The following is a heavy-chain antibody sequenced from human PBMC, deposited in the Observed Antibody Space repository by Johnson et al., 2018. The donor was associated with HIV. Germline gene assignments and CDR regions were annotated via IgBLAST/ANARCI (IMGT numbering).Heavy chain of an antibody. CDR3: ARDATYYYDSSGYYYEWCDAFDI. Sequence: QVQLVESGGGVVQPGGSLRLSCAASGFTFSNYAMYWVRQAPGKGLEWVAAISYDGSNKYYADSVKDRFTISRDNSKNTLYLQMNSLRAEDTAVYYCARDATYYYDSSGYYYEWCDAFDIWGQGTMVTVSS. V-gene: IGHV3-30-3*01. J-gene: IGHJ3*02. D-gene: IGHD3-22*01. CDR2: ISYDGSNK. CDR1: GFTFSNYA.